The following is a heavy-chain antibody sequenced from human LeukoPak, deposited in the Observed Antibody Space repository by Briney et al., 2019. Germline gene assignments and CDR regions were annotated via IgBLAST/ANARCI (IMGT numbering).Heavy chain of an antibody. CDR3: ARSPVAAGHYFDY. CDR1: GYTFTTYD. V-gene: IGHV1-8*03. Sequence: ASVKVSCKASGYTFTTYDINWVRQATGQGLEWMGWMNPNSGYTGYAQKFQGRVTITRDTSISTAYMELSRLRSDDTAVYYCARSPVAAGHYFDYWGQGTLVTVSS. CDR2: MNPNSGYT. D-gene: IGHD6-19*01. J-gene: IGHJ4*02.